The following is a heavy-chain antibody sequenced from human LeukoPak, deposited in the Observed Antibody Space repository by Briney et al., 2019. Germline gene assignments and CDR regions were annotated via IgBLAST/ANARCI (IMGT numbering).Heavy chain of an antibody. CDR2: IYYSGST. CDR3: ARGGQIIMVRGVSEYHFDY. V-gene: IGHV4-39*07. CDR1: GGSISSSSYY. D-gene: IGHD3-10*01. J-gene: IGHJ4*02. Sequence: PSETLSLTCTVSGGSISSSSYYWGWIRQPPGKGLEWIGSIYYSGSTYYNPSLKSRVTISVDTSKKQFSLKLSSVTAADTAVYYCARGGQIIMVRGVSEYHFDYWGQGTLVTVSS.